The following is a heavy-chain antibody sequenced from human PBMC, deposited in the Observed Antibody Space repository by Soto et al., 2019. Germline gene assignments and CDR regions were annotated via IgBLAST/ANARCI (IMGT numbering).Heavy chain of an antibody. Sequence: PSDTPSLTCTVSGCSITTYQWSWIRQPPGKGLEWIGGYSGFTNYNPSLESRATISVDHSKNQFFLTLRSVTAADTAVYYCARDYGNYAFFFDYRGQGALVAVSS. CDR3: ARDYGNYAFFFDY. J-gene: IGHJ4*02. D-gene: IGHD4-4*01. V-gene: IGHV4-59*01. CDR2: YSGFT. CDR1: GCSITTYQ.